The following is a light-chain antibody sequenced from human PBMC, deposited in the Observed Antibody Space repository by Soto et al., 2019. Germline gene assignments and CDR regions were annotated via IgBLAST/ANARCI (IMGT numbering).Light chain of an antibody. J-gene: IGKJ1*01. V-gene: IGKV3-15*01. CDR2: DES. Sequence: EIVMTQSPATLSLSPGERATLSCRASQSVSNNLAWYQQKPGQAPRLLIYDESTRATGIPARFSGSGSGTEFTLTISRLQSEDFAVYYCQQYNNWPRTFGQGTKVEIK. CDR3: QQYNNWPRT. CDR1: QSVSNN.